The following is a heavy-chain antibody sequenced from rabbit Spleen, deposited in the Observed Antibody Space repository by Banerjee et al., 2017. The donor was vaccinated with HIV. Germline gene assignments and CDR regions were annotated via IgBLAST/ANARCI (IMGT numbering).Heavy chain of an antibody. CDR3: ARDDVGSNGVSFNL. D-gene: IGHD4-2*01. J-gene: IGHJ4*01. CDR2: MDVGGGGST. V-gene: IGHV1S40*01. Sequence: QSLEESGGDLVKPGASLTVTCTASGFSFTSTFYMCWVRQAPGKGLEWIACMDVGGGGSTRYASWVNGRFTISKISSITVTLQMTSLTVADTATYFCARDDVGSNGVSFNLWGPGTLVTVS. CDR1: GFSFTSTFY.